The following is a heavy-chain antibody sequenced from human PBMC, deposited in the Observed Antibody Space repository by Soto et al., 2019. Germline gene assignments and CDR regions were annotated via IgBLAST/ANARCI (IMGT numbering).Heavy chain of an antibody. Sequence: SQTLSLTCAISGDSVSSNSAAWNWIRQSPSRGLEWLGRTYYRSKWYNDYAVSVKSRITINPDTSKNQFSLQLNSVTPEDTAVYYCARDSGTGYCSGGSCYPLHYYGMDVWGQGTTVTVSS. CDR2: TYYRSKWYN. V-gene: IGHV6-1*01. D-gene: IGHD2-15*01. CDR1: GDSVSSNSAA. CDR3: ARDSGTGYCSGGSCYPLHYYGMDV. J-gene: IGHJ6*02.